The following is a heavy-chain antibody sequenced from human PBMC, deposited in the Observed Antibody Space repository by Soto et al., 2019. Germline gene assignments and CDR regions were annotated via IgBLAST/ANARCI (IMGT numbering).Heavy chain of an antibody. D-gene: IGHD1-26*01. Sequence: ASVKVSCKASGYTITCCAMHWVRQAPGQRPEWMGWFNAGDGDTKYSQNFQGRFTIIRDTSASTVYMELSSLRPEDTAVYYCARDAVSGSYYAPYYYYGMDVWGQGTTVTVSS. V-gene: IGHV1-3*01. CDR3: ARDAVSGSYYAPYYYYGMDV. CDR2: FNAGDGDT. J-gene: IGHJ6*02. CDR1: GYTITCCA.